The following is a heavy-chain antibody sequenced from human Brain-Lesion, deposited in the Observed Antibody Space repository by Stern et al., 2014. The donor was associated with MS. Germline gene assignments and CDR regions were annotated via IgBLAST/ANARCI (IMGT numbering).Heavy chain of an antibody. Sequence: VQLVESGPGLVKPSGTLSLTCAVSGGSISSSNWWSWVRQSPGKGLEWIGESDHSGSTIYNPSLKRRVTVSGDKSKNRFSLTIRSVTAADTAVYFCARFPASRPHVFDSWGQGTLVTVSS. V-gene: IGHV4-4*02. CDR1: GGSISSSNW. CDR3: ARFPASRPHVFDS. D-gene: IGHD6-13*01. CDR2: SDHSGST. J-gene: IGHJ4*02.